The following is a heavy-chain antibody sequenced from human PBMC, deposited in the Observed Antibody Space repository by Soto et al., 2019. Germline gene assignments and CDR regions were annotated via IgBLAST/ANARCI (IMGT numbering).Heavy chain of an antibody. D-gene: IGHD2-15*01. V-gene: IGHV4-30-2*01. J-gene: IGHJ6*02. CDR1: GGSISSGGYS. CDR2: IYHSGST. Sequence: SETLSLTCDVSGGSISSGGYSWSWIRQPPGKGLEWIGNIYHSGSTYYNPSFEGHVTMSVDRSINTAYLQWSSLRASDSAIYYCAKHVEDFYFGLDAWGQGTSVTVSS. CDR3: AKHVEDFYFGLDA.